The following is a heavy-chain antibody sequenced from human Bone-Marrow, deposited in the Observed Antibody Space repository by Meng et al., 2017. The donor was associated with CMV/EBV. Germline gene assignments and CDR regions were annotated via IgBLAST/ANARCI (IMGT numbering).Heavy chain of an antibody. Sequence: GGSLRLSCAASGFTFSSYSMNWVRQAPGKGLEWVSSISSSSSYIYYADSVKGRFTISRDNAKNSLYLQMNSLRAEDTAVYYCARDLNDVVVPAAILGRYYYYGMAVWGQGPTVTCSS. D-gene: IGHD2-2*02. CDR1: GFTFSSYS. CDR2: ISSSSSYI. CDR3: ARDLNDVVVPAAILGRYYYYGMAV. V-gene: IGHV3-21*01. J-gene: IGHJ6*01.